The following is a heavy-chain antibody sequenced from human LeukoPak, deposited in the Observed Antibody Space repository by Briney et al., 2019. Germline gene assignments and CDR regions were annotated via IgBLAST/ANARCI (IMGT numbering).Heavy chain of an antibody. J-gene: IGHJ6*04. V-gene: IGHV4-38-2*02. CDR1: GYSISSGYY. Sequence: PSETLSLTCAVSGYSISSGYYWGWIRQPPGEGLEWIGSIYHSGSTYYNPSLKSRVTISVDTSKNQFSLRLSSVTAADTAVYYCAREETYYDILTGPSGGMDVWGKGTTVTVSS. CDR3: AREETYYDILTGPSGGMDV. CDR2: IYHSGST. D-gene: IGHD3-9*01.